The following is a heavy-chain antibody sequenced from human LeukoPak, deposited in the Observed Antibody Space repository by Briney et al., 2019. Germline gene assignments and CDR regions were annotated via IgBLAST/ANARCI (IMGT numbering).Heavy chain of an antibody. CDR1: GGSISSYY. CDR3: ARDQVPSDGNEVWFDP. Sequence: ETLSLTCTVSGGSISSYYWSWIRHPPGKGLEWIGYIYYSGSTNYNPSLKSRVTISVDTSKNQFSLKLSSVTAADTAVYYCARDQVPSDGNEVWFDPWGQGTLVTVSS. V-gene: IGHV4-59*01. CDR2: IYYSGST. D-gene: IGHD5-24*01. J-gene: IGHJ5*02.